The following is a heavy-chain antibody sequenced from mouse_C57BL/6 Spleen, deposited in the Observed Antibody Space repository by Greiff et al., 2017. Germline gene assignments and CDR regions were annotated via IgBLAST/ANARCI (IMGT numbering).Heavy chain of an antibody. CDR1: GFTFSDYG. Sequence: EVQLVESGGGLVKPGGSLKLSCAASGFTFSDYGMHWVRQAPEKGLEWVAYISSGSSTIYYADKVKGRFTLSRDNAKNTLFLQMTSLRSEDTAMYYCARDDYGYAMDYWGQGTSVTVSS. CDR2: ISSGSSTI. V-gene: IGHV5-17*01. CDR3: ARDDYGYAMDY. D-gene: IGHD2-4*01. J-gene: IGHJ4*01.